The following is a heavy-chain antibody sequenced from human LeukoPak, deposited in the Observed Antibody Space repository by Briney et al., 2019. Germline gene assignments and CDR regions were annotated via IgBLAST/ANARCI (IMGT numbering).Heavy chain of an antibody. J-gene: IGHJ5*02. CDR1: GGTFSSYA. CDR3: ATGAEQWLGWFDP. CDR2: IIPIFGTA. Sequence: GSSVKVSCKASGGTFSSYAISWVRQAPGQGLEWMGGIIPIFGTANYAQKFQGRVTITTDESTSTAYMELSSLRSEDTAVYYCATGAEQWLGWFDPWGQGTLVTVSS. V-gene: IGHV1-69*05. D-gene: IGHD6-19*01.